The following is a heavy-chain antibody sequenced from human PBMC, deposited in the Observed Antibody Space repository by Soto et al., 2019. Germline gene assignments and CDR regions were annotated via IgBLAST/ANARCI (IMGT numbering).Heavy chain of an antibody. D-gene: IGHD2-2*02. Sequence: VASVKVSCKASGGTFSSYAISWVRQAPGQGLEWMGGIVPIFGTANYAQKFQGRVTITADKSTSTAYMELSSLRSEDTAVYYCARGYCSSTSCYRGFYYYYGMDVWGQGTTVTVSS. CDR2: IVPIFGTA. CDR3: ARGYCSSTSCYRGFYYYYGMDV. J-gene: IGHJ6*02. V-gene: IGHV1-69*06. CDR1: GGTFSSYA.